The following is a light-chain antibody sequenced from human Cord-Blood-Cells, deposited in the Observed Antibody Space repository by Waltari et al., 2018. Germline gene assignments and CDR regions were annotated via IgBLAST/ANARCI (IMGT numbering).Light chain of an antibody. CDR3: QSYDSSNVV. Sequence: NFMLTQPHPVSESPGKTVTISCTRSSGSIASNYVQWYQQRPGSSPTTLIYEDNQRPSGVPDRFSGSIDGSSNSASLTISGLKTEDEADYYCQSYDSSNVVFGGGTKLTVL. CDR1: SGSIASNY. CDR2: EDN. J-gene: IGLJ2*01. V-gene: IGLV6-57*01.